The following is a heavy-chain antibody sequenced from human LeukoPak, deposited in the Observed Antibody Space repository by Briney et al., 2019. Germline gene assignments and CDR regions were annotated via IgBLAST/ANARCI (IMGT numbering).Heavy chain of an antibody. V-gene: IGHV7-4-1*02. CDR2: INTNTGNP. D-gene: IGHD3-22*01. CDR3: ARVNYYDSSGYYYSGGFDY. CDR1: GYTFTSYA. J-gene: IGHJ4*02. Sequence: ASVKVSCKASGYTFTSYAMNWVRQAPGQGLEWMGWINTNTGNPTYAQGFTGRFVFSLDTPVSTAYLQISSLKAEDTAVYYCARVNYYDSSGYYYSGGFDYWGQGTLVTVSS.